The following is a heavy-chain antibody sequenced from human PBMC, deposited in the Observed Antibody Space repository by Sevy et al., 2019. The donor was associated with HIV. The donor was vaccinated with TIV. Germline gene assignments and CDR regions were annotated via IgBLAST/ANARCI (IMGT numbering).Heavy chain of an antibody. D-gene: IGHD4-17*01. CDR3: ARDLEFYDYGDYGPAFMPDY. CDR1: GFTFSTYG. V-gene: IGHV3-33*07. CDR2: IWFDGSNT. Sequence: GGSLRLSCAASGFTFSTYGMYWVRQAPGKGLEWVAVIWFDGSNTYYADSVKGRFTISREIAKNTLHLQMNSLRAEDTAVYYCARDLEFYDYGDYGPAFMPDYWGQGTLVTVSS. J-gene: IGHJ4*02.